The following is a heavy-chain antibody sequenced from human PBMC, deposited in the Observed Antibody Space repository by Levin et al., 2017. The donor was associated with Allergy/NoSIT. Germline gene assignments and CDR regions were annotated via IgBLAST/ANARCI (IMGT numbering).Heavy chain of an antibody. CDR2: ISYDGSNK. CDR3: ARDKRRFNYYGSGSHMASPGD. CDR1: GFTFSSYA. J-gene: IGHJ4*02. D-gene: IGHD3-10*01. V-gene: IGHV3-30-3*01. Sequence: SCAASGFTFSSYAMHWVRQAPGKGLEWVAVISYDGSNKYYADSVKGRFTISRDNSKNTLYLQMNSLRAEDTAVYYCARDKRRFNYYGSGSHMASPGDWGQGTLVTVSS.